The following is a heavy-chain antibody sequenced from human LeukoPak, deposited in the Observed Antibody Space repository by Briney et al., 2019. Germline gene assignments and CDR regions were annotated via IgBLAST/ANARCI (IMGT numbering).Heavy chain of an antibody. J-gene: IGHJ4*02. CDR2: ISWNSGSI. Sequence: GRSPRLSCAASGFTFDDYAMHWVRQAPGKGLEWVSGISWNSGSIGYADSVKGRFTISRDNAKNSLYLQMNSLRAEDTALYYCAKEVIVGNFDYWGQGTLVTVSS. D-gene: IGHD3-22*01. V-gene: IGHV3-9*01. CDR3: AKEVIVGNFDY. CDR1: GFTFDDYA.